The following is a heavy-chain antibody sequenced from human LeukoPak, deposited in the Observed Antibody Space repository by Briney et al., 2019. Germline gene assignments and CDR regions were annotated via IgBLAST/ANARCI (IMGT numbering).Heavy chain of an antibody. Sequence: GGSLRLSCAASVYTLSSYSMTWVRQAPGKGLEWVSSISDSSSFIYYADSVRGRFTISRDNAKNSLYLQMNSLRAEDTAVYYCAGGITYLSKNWIDPWGQGTLVTVSS. V-gene: IGHV3-21*01. CDR1: VYTLSSYS. J-gene: IGHJ5*02. CDR2: ISDSSSFI. D-gene: IGHD2/OR15-2a*01. CDR3: AGGITYLSKNWIDP.